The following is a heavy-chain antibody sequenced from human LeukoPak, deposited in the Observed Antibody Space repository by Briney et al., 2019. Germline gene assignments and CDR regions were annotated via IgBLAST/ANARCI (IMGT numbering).Heavy chain of an antibody. CDR2: IYYSGST. D-gene: IGHD6-6*01. CDR3: ARQSIAARTFDY. J-gene: IGHJ4*02. CDR1: GGSISGYY. Sequence: PSESLSLTCTVSGGSISGYYWSWIRQPPGKGLEWIGYIYYSGSTNYNPSLKSRVTISVDTSKNQFSLKLSSVTAADTAVYYCARQSIAARTFDYWGQGTLVTVSS. V-gene: IGHV4-59*01.